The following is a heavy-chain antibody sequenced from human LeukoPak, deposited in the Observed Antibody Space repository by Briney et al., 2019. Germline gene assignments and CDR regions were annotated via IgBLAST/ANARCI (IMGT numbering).Heavy chain of an antibody. D-gene: IGHD6-13*01. CDR3: AAQAATALDY. V-gene: IGHV4-59*01. CDR1: DGSISSYY. J-gene: IGHJ4*02. CDR2: IYYSGST. Sequence: SETLSLTCTASDGSISSYYWNWIRQSPGRGLEWIGYIYYSGSTNYNPSLKSRVTISVDTSKNQFSLKLSSVTAADTAVYYCAAQAATALDYWGQGTLVTVSS.